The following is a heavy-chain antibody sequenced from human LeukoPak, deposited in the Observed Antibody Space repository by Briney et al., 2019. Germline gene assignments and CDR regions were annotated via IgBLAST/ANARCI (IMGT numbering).Heavy chain of an antibody. CDR2: INAANDNT. V-gene: IGHV1-3*01. CDR1: GYTFTSYA. D-gene: IGHD1-26*01. J-gene: IGHJ5*02. CDR3: ARVGGLVGAIA. Sequence: ASVKVSCKASGYTFTSYAMNWVRQAPGEGLEWMGWINAANDNTKYSLKFQDRLTYTRDTSASTAYMELSSLRSEDTAVYYCARVGGLVGAIAWGQGTLVTVSS.